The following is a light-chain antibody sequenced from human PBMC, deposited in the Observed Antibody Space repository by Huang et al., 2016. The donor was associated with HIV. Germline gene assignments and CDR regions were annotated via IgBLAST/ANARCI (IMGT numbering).Light chain of an antibody. V-gene: IGKV1-39*01. CDR2: ATS. CDR3: QQSYNLPYT. Sequence: DIQMTQSPPSLSASLGDRVTITCRASQSITTYLNWYRHKPGEAPELLIHATSTLQNVVPSRFSGGGSGTDFTLTITNLQPEDVASYYCQQSYNLPYTFGRGAKVDIK. J-gene: IGKJ2*01. CDR1: QSITTY.